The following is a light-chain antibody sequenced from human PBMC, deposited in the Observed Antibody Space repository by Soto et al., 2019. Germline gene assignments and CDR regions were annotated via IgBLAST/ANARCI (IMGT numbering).Light chain of an antibody. V-gene: IGKV3-20*01. J-gene: IGKJ5*01. Sequence: ENLLTQSPGTLSLSPGEGATLSCRASRGVSANYLAWYQQKPGQAPTLLIYGASIRAAGIPDRFSGSGSGTDFSLTIRGLKPEDFAVYYCQQYRMSPNTFGQGTRLEIK. CDR3: QQYRMSPNT. CDR2: GAS. CDR1: RGVSANY.